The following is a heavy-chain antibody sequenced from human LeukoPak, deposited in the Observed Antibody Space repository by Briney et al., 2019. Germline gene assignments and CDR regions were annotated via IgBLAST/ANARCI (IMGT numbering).Heavy chain of an antibody. V-gene: IGHV1-69*05. Sequence: GSSVKVSCKASGGTFSSYAISWVRQAPGQGLEWMGGIIPIFGTANYAQKFQGRVTITTDESTSTAYMGLSSLRSEDTAVYYCARGVVAAIFHWFDPWGQGTLVTVSS. CDR3: ARGVVAAIFHWFDP. J-gene: IGHJ5*02. CDR2: IIPIFGTA. CDR1: GGTFSSYA. D-gene: IGHD2-15*01.